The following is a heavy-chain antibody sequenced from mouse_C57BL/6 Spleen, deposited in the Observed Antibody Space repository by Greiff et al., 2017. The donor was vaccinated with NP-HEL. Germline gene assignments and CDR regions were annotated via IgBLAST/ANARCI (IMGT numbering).Heavy chain of an antibody. J-gene: IGHJ3*01. Sequence: VQLQQSGAELVKPGASVKISCKASGYAFSSYWMNWVKQRPGKGLEWIGQIYPGDGDTNYNGKFKGKATLTADKSSSTAYMQLSSLTSEDSAVYFCARGPLSSCAWFAYWGQGTLVTVSA. D-gene: IGHD1-1*01. V-gene: IGHV1-80*01. CDR2: IYPGDGDT. CDR3: ARGPLSSCAWFAY. CDR1: GYAFSSYW.